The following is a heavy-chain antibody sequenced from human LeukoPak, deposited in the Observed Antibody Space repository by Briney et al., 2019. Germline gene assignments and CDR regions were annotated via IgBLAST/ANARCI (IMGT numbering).Heavy chain of an antibody. CDR1: GDSMSTGTYY. J-gene: IGHJ4*02. Sequence: SQTLSLTCTVSGDSMSTGTYYWSWIRQPAGKGLEWIGRIFKAGTTYYNPSLTSRATISIDTSKNQFFLNVTSVTAADTAVYYCARGGSFYGTRDFWGQGTLVSVSP. CDR3: ARGGSFYGTRDF. D-gene: IGHD1-14*01. V-gene: IGHV4-61*02. CDR2: IFKAGTT.